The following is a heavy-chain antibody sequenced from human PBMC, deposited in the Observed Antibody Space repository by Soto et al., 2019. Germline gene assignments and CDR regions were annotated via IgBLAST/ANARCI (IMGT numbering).Heavy chain of an antibody. CDR3: AAPPRNAFGDYVDY. D-gene: IGHD3-10*01. V-gene: IGHV1-58*01. CDR2: IVVGSGKT. J-gene: IGHJ4*02. CDR1: GFTFTSSI. Sequence: VKVSCKASGFTFTSSIVQWVRQARGQRLEWIGWIVVGSGKTDYAQKFQERVTITRDMSTSTAYMELSSLRSDDTAVYYCAAPPRNAFGDYVDYWGQGTLVTVSS.